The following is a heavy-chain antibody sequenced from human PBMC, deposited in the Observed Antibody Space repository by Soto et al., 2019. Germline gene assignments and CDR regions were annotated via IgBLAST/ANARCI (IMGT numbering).Heavy chain of an antibody. V-gene: IGHV4-39*07. J-gene: IGHJ6*02. CDR2: IYYSGST. CDR1: GGSISSSSYY. CDR3: ARNESSIFGVDNYGMDV. D-gene: IGHD3-3*01. Sequence: SETLSLTCTVSGGSISSSSYYWGWIRQPPGKGLEWIGSIYYSGSTYYNPSLKSRVTISVDTSKNQFSLKLSSVTAADTAVYYCARNESSIFGVDNYGMDVWGQGTTVTVSS.